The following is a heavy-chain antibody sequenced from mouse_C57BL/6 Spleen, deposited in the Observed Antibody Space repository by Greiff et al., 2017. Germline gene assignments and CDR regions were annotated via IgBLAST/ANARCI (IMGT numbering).Heavy chain of an antibody. CDR1: GYTFTDYE. Sequence: VKLMESGAELVRPGASVTLSCKASGYTFTDYEMHWVKQTPVHGLEWIGAIDPETGGTDYNQKFKGKAILTADKSSSTAYMELRSLTSEDAAVYYCTRRMGLYYAMDYWGQGTSVTVSS. V-gene: IGHV1-15*01. J-gene: IGHJ4*01. CDR3: TRRMGLYYAMDY. CDR2: IDPETGGT.